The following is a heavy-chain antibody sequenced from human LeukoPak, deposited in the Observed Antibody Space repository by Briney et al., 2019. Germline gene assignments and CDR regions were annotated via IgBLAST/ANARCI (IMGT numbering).Heavy chain of an antibody. CDR3: AREQGMVRGSWFDP. J-gene: IGHJ5*02. CDR2: INWNGGST. Sequence: GGSLRLSCAASGFTFSSYTMNWVRQAPGKGLEWVSGINWNGGSTAYADSVKGRFTISRDNAKNSLYLQMNSLRAEDTALYYCAREQGMVRGSWFDPWGQGTLVTVSS. CDR1: GFTFSSYT. D-gene: IGHD3-10*01. V-gene: IGHV3-20*04.